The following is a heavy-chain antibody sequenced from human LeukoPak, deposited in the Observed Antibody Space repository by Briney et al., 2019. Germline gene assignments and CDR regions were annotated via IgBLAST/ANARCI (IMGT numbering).Heavy chain of an antibody. CDR1: GFTSSSYS. CDR2: ISSSRSHI. V-gene: IGHV3-21*01. CDR3: ARQILTYYYDSSGIKPGGY. D-gene: IGHD3-22*01. J-gene: IGHJ4*02. Sequence: GGSLRLSCAASGFTSSSYSMNWVRQAPGKGLEWVSCISSSRSHIYYADSVKGRYTISRDNAKIALYLQMNSLRAEDTAVYYCARQILTYYYDSSGIKPGGYWGQGTLVTVPS.